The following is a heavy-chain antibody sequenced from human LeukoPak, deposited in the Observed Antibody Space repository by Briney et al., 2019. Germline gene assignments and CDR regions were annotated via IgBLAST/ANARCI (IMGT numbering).Heavy chain of an antibody. J-gene: IGHJ6*03. D-gene: IGHD4-17*01. CDR3: ARLMVTTVTTGYYYYYMDA. CDR2: INPSGGST. CDR1: GYTFSSYG. V-gene: IGHV1-46*01. Sequence: GASVKVSCKASGYTFSSYGISWVRRAPGQGLEWMGIINPSGGSTSYAQKFQGRVTMTRDMSTSTVYMELSSLRSEDTAVYYCARLMVTTVTTGYYYYYMDAWGKGTTVTISS.